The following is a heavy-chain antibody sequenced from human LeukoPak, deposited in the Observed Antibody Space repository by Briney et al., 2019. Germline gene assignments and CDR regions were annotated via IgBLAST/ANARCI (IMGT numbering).Heavy chain of an antibody. D-gene: IGHD6-19*01. CDR2: IYTSGGT. Sequence: PSETLSLTCTVSGSSISNYYWTWIRQPAGKGLEWIGRIYTSGGTNYNPSLKTRVTMSVDTSKNQVSLKLSSVTAADTAMYYCARAAEYSSGWYLFDYWGQGILVIVSS. CDR3: ARAAEYSSGWYLFDY. CDR1: GSSISNYY. V-gene: IGHV4-4*07. J-gene: IGHJ4*02.